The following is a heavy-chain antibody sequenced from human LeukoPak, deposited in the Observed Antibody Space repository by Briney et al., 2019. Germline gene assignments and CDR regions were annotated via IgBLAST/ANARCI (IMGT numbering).Heavy chain of an antibody. V-gene: IGHV1-24*01. Sequence: ASVKVSCKVSGYTLTELSMHWVRQAPGKGLEWMGGFDPEDGETIYAQKFQGRVTITRNTSISTAYMELSSLRSEDTAVYYCARLGVADPTHYWGQGTLVTVSS. J-gene: IGHJ4*02. D-gene: IGHD6-19*01. CDR2: FDPEDGET. CDR1: GYTLTELS. CDR3: ARLGVADPTHY.